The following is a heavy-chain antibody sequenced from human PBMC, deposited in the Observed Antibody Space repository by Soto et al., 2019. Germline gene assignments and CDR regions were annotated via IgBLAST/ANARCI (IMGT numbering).Heavy chain of an antibody. CDR2: IIPIFGTA. CDR1: GGTFSSYA. CDR3: ARSGDYDILTGYYYYYYYCGMDV. Sequence: QVQLVQSGAEVKKPGSSVKVSCKASGGTFSSYAISWVRQAPGQGLEWMGGIIPIFGTANYAQKFQGRVTITADESTSTAYMELSSLRSEDTAVYYCARSGDYDILTGYYYYYYYCGMDVWGQGTTVTVSS. J-gene: IGHJ6*02. V-gene: IGHV1-69*01. D-gene: IGHD3-9*01.